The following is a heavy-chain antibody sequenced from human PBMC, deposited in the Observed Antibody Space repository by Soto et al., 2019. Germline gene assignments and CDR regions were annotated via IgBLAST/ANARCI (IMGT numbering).Heavy chain of an antibody. CDR2: IYYSGST. CDR1: GGSISSSSYY. D-gene: IGHD2-2*01. Sequence: SETLSLTCTVSGGSISSSSYYWGWIRQPPGKGLEWIGSIYYSGSTYYNPSLKSRVTISVDTSKNQFSLKLSSVTAADTAVYYCARHLGAKRGYCSSTSCPYYFDYWGQGTLVTVSS. V-gene: IGHV4-39*01. J-gene: IGHJ4*02. CDR3: ARHLGAKRGYCSSTSCPYYFDY.